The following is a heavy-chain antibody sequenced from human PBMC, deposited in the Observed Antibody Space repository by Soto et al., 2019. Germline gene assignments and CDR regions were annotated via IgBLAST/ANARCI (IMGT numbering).Heavy chain of an antibody. CDR2: IRSKANSYAT. CDR1: GFTFSGSA. J-gene: IGHJ4*02. V-gene: IGHV3-73*01. Sequence: EAQLVESGGGLVQPGGSLKLSCAASGFTFSGSAMHWVRQASGKGLEWVGRIRSKANSYATAYAASVKGRFTISRDDSKNTAYLQMNSLKTEDTAVYYCTRRGATGDFDYWGQGTLVTVSS. CDR3: TRRGATGDFDY. D-gene: IGHD5-12*01.